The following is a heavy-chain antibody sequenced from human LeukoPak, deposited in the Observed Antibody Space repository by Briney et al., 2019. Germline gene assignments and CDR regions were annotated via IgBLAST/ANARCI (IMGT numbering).Heavy chain of an antibody. Sequence: GGSLRLSCTASGFTLGGHGMHWVRQTTGDGLEWVAAVSAGHHAFYAGSVKGRFTVSREDAKNSLYLQMNSLRAGDTAVYYCVREARGYHYTYFDYWGQGSLVTVSS. CDR1: GFTLGGHG. D-gene: IGHD5-18*01. CDR3: VREARGYHYTYFDY. CDR2: VSAGHHA. J-gene: IGHJ4*02. V-gene: IGHV3-13*01.